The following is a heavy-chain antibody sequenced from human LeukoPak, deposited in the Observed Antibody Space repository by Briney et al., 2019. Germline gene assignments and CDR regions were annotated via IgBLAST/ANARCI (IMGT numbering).Heavy chain of an antibody. D-gene: IGHD3-10*01. CDR3: AASLWFGIYPDY. Sequence: SETLSLTCTVSGDSISTSNSYWGWIRQPPGRGLEWIGSIYYSGNTYYNASLKSRVTISVDTSKNQFSLKLTSVTAADTAVYYCAASLWFGIYPDYWGQGSLVTVSS. CDR2: IYYSGNT. CDR1: GDSISTSNSY. V-gene: IGHV4-39*01. J-gene: IGHJ4*02.